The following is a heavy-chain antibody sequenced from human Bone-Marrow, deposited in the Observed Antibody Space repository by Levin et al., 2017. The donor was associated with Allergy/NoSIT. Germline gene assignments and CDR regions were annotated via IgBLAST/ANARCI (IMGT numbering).Heavy chain of an antibody. J-gene: IGHJ6*02. D-gene: IGHD4-17*01. CDR1: GGTFSSFA. Sequence: ASVKVSCKAVGGTFSSFAISWVRQGPGQGLEWMGGISLPYGTIHYAQKFQGRVTITADESTRVAYMELSSLRSEDTAVYYCARDRVVEDDYDSEDYYYSFGMDVWGQGTTVTVSS. CDR2: ISLPYGTI. CDR3: ARDRVVEDDYDSEDYYYSFGMDV. V-gene: IGHV1-69*13.